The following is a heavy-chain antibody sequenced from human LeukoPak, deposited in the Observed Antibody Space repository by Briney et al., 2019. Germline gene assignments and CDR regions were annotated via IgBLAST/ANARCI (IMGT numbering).Heavy chain of an antibody. CDR3: ARKTYTSGLFGY. CDR2: IYHSGST. J-gene: IGHJ4*02. V-gene: IGHV4-4*02. Sequence: SETLSLTCAVSGGSISSSHWWSWVRQPPGKGLEWIGEIYHSGSTNYNPSLKSRVTISVDKSKNQFSLKMTSVTAADTAVYFCARKTYTSGLFGYWGQGTQVTVSS. CDR1: GGSISSSHW. D-gene: IGHD5-18*01.